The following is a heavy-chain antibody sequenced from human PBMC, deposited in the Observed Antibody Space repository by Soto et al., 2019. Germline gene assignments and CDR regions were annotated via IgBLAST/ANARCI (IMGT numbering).Heavy chain of an antibody. CDR3: ARGAEYYDILTGYYDRAYYFDY. V-gene: IGHV1-69*01. J-gene: IGHJ4*02. CDR2: IIPIFGTA. Sequence: VQLVQSGAEVKKPGSSVKVSCKASGGTFSSYAISWVRQAPGQGLEWMGGIIPIFGTANYAQKFQGRVTITADESTSTAYMELSSLRSEDTAVYYCARGAEYYDILTGYYDRAYYFDYWGQGTLVTVSS. CDR1: GGTFSSYA. D-gene: IGHD3-9*01.